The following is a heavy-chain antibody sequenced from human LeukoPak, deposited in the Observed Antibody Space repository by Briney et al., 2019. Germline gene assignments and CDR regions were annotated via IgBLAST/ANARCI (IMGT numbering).Heavy chain of an antibody. Sequence: PSENLSLTCTVSGGSICSSSYYWGSIRQPPGKGLEWIGSIYYSGSTYYNPSLKSRVTISVDTSKNQFSLELSYVTAADTAVYYWARVTLNYYYMDVWGKGTTVTVSS. V-gene: IGHV4-39*07. J-gene: IGHJ6*03. CDR2: IYYSGST. CDR1: GGSICSSSYY. CDR3: ARVTLNYYYMDV.